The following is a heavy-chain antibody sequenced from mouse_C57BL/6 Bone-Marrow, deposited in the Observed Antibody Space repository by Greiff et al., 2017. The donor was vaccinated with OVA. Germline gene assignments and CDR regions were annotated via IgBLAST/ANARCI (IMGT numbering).Heavy chain of an antibody. CDR3: TISYSNYYAMDY. CDR1: GYTFTDYE. Sequence: QVQLQQSGAELVRPGASVTLSCKASGYTFTDYEMHWVKQTPVHGLEWIGAIDPETGGTAYNQKFKGKAILTADKSSSTAYMELRSLTSEDSAVDYCTISYSNYYAMDYWGQGTSVTVSS. D-gene: IGHD2-5*01. J-gene: IGHJ4*01. CDR2: IDPETGGT. V-gene: IGHV1-15*01.